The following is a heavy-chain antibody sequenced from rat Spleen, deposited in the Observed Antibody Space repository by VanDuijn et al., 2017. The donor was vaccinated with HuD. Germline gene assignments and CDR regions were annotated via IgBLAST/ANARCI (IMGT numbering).Heavy chain of an antibody. J-gene: IGHJ2*01. CDR2: IKHGDFTP. Sequence: EVQLVESRGGLVQPGRSLKLSCAASGFTFSDFYMAWVRQAPKKGLEWVASIKHGDFTPYYRDSVTGRFTISRDDGESTLFLQMNSLRSEDTATYYCVRQWDYWGQGVMVTVSS. CDR1: GFTFSDFY. V-gene: IGHV5-22*01. CDR3: VRQWDY.